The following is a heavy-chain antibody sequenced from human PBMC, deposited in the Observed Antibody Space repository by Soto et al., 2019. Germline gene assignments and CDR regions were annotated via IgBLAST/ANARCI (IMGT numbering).Heavy chain of an antibody. Sequence: GESLKISCSASGFTFSHYWMSWVRQAPGKGLEWVANIKQDGSEKYYVDSVKGRFTISRDNAKNSLYLQMNSLRAEDTAVYYCARPGLVVVITSDWYFDLWGRGTLVTVSS. CDR1: GFTFSHYW. V-gene: IGHV3-7*01. J-gene: IGHJ2*01. D-gene: IGHD3-22*01. CDR2: IKQDGSEK. CDR3: ARPGLVVVITSDWYFDL.